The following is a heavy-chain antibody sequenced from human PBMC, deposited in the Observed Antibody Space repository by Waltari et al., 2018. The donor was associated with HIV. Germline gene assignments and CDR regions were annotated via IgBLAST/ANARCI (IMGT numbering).Heavy chain of an antibody. J-gene: IGHJ4*02. CDR3: ATGQQVWETWSQLDY. Sequence: QVQLVESGGGVVQPGRSLRLSCAASGFTFRNYGMHWVRQAPGKGLEWVAVSSFDGSNQYYADSVRGRFTISRDNSKKKVFLQMNSLRLDDSALYYCATGQQVWETWSQLDYWGQGTLVIVSS. CDR1: GFTFRNYG. D-gene: IGHD1-1*01. CDR2: SSFDGSNQ. V-gene: IGHV3-30*03.